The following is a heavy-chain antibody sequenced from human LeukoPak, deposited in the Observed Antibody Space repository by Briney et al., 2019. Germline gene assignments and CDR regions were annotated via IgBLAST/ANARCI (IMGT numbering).Heavy chain of an antibody. CDR2: IKRDGSEK. Sequence: GGSLRLSCAASGVSFSSYWMSWVREARGKGLEWVANIKRDGSEKYYVDSVKGRFTISRDNAQNSLYLQMNSLRAEDTAVYYCARKTGDCWGQGTLVIVSS. V-gene: IGHV3-7*01. CDR1: GVSFSSYW. J-gene: IGHJ4*02. D-gene: IGHD1-14*01. CDR3: ARKTGDC.